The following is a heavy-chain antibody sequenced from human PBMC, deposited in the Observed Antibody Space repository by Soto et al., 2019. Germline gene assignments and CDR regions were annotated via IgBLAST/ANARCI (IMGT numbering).Heavy chain of an antibody. CDR1: GYSIRSGYY. V-gene: IGHV4-38-2*01. CDR3: ARVQTTVVFNWFDP. CDR2: IYHSGST. D-gene: IGHD4-17*01. Sequence: SETLSLTCAVSGYSIRSGYYWGWIRQPPGKGLEWIGSIYHSGSTYYNPSLKSRVTISVDTSKNQFSLKLSSVTAADTAVYYCARVQTTVVFNWFDPWGQGTLVTVSS. J-gene: IGHJ5*02.